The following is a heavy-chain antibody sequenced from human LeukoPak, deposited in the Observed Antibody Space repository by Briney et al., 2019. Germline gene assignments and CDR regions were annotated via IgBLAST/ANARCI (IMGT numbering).Heavy chain of an antibody. V-gene: IGHV1-69*04. CDR1: GGTLSSYA. CDR2: IIPILGIA. CDR3: ARVDRITGTYFDY. J-gene: IGHJ4*02. D-gene: IGHD1-20*01. Sequence: GASVKVSCKASGGTLSSYAISWVRQAPGQGLEWMGRIIPILGIANYAQKFQGRVTITADKSTSTAYMELSSLRSEDTAVYYCARVDRITGTYFDYWGQGTLVTVSS.